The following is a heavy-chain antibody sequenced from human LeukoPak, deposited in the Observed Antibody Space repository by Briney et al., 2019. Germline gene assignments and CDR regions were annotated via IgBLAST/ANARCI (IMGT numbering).Heavy chain of an antibody. CDR3: ATLTTVVTAYYFDH. D-gene: IGHD4-23*01. V-gene: IGHV4-59*01. CDR2: IYYSGST. Sequence: SETLSLTCTVSGGSISSYYWSWIRQPPGKGLEWIGYIYYSGSTNYNPSLKSRVTISVDTSKNQFSLKLSSVTAADTAVYYCATLTTVVTAYYFDHWGQGTLVTVSS. CDR1: GGSISSYY. J-gene: IGHJ4*02.